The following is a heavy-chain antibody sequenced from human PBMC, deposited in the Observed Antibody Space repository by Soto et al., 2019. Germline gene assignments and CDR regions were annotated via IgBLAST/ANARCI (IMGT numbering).Heavy chain of an antibody. J-gene: IGHJ4*02. Sequence: GGSLRLSCAASGVTFCSHAMCWLRQAPGTGPEWVAFVDDSGGDTSYADSVKGRFTISRDNSDNSLYLHMNSLRAEDTGRYFCAKEIFAAAYAATSAFDLWGRGTLVTVSS. V-gene: IGHV3-23*01. D-gene: IGHD2-8*01. CDR2: VDDSGGDT. CDR1: GVTFCSHA. CDR3: AKEIFAAAYAATSAFDL.